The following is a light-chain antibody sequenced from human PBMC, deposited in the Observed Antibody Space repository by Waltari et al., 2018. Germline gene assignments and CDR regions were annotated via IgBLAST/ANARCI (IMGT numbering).Light chain of an antibody. CDR2: AAS. CDR3: QQYYSYPRT. CDR1: QGISSY. V-gene: IGKV1-8*01. J-gene: IGKJ3*01. Sequence: AIRITQSPSSLSESTGDRVTITCRASQGISSYLAWYQQKPGKTPTHLIYAASTLQSAVPSRFTGSGSGTDFTLTISFLQSEDFATYYCQQYYSYPRTFGPGTKVDI.